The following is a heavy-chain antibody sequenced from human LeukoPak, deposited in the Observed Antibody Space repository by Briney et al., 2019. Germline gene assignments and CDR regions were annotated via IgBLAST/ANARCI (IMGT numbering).Heavy chain of an antibody. CDR2: INTGGSSV. CDR1: GFTFSDYH. CDR3: ARDRPLTTLIRAFDI. Sequence: GGSLRLSCAASGFTFSDYHMSWIRQAPGKGLEWVSYINTGGSSVYYADSVKGRFTISRDNAQNSLYLQMNSLRAEDTAVYYCARDRPLTTLIRAFDIWGQGTMVTVSS. J-gene: IGHJ3*02. D-gene: IGHD1-1*01. V-gene: IGHV3-11*01.